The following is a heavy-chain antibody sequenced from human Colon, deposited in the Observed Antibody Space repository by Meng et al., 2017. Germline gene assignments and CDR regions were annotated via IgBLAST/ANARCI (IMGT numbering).Heavy chain of an antibody. CDR3: ERGRGSYSSIDF. J-gene: IGHJ4*02. V-gene: IGHV4-61*03. CDR1: GCVASSPMYY. Sequence: PHHASVPTLVWPSDTLPPACPSAGCVASSPMYYWSLIRQTPGNGLEWIWYVYYTGSANYTPSRKSRVTISVDTSKNHFSLNLTSVTAADTAVYYCERGRGSYSSIDFWGQGTLVTVSS. CDR2: VYYTGSA. D-gene: IGHD1-26*01.